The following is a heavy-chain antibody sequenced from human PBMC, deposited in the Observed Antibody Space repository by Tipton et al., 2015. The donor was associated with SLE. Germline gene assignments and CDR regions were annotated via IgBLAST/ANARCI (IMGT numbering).Heavy chain of an antibody. D-gene: IGHD5-18*01. CDR1: GGSISSSSYY. CDR3: ARAGGGYSYGFFDY. CDR2: IYYSGST. V-gene: IGHV4-61*05. Sequence: TLSLTCTVSGGSISSSSYYWGWIRQPPGKGLEWIGYIYYSGSTNYNPSLKSRVTISVDTSKNQFSLKLSSVTAADTAVYYCARAGGGYSYGFFDYWGQGTLVTVSS. J-gene: IGHJ4*02.